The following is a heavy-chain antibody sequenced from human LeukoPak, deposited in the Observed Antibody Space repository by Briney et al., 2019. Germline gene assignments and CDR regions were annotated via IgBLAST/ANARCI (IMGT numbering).Heavy chain of an antibody. Sequence: PGGSLRLSCAASGFTFSGSAMHWVRQASGEGLEWVGRFRSKANSYATAYAASVKGRFNISRDDSKNTAYLQLNSLKTEDTAVYYCTRRFGEFRDYWGQGTLVTVSS. D-gene: IGHD3-10*01. CDR3: TRRFGEFRDY. CDR2: FRSKANSYAT. CDR1: GFTFSGSA. V-gene: IGHV3-73*01. J-gene: IGHJ4*02.